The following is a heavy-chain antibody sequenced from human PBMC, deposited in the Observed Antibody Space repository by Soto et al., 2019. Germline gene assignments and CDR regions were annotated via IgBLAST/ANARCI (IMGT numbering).Heavy chain of an antibody. CDR2: IKSMTDGGTT. J-gene: IGHJ5*02. CDR1: GFTFTNAW. V-gene: IGHV3-15*01. Sequence: GGSLRLSCAASGFTFTNAWMSWVRQAPGKGLEWVGRIKSMTDGGTTDYAAPVKGRFTISRDDSIHTLYLQMNGLKIEDIAVYYCTTDRRAWGQGTLVTVSS. CDR3: TTDRRA.